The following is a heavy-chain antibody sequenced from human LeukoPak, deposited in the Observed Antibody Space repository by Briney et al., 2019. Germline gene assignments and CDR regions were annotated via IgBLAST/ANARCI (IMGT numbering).Heavy chain of an antibody. D-gene: IGHD3-10*01. Sequence: ASVKVSCRASGYTFTGYYMHWVRQAPGQGLEWMGWINPNSGGTNYAQKFQGWVTMTRDTSISTAYMELSRLRSDDTAVYYCARVGSGSYWDYFDYWGRGTLVTVSS. CDR1: GYTFTGYY. CDR3: ARVGSGSYWDYFDY. V-gene: IGHV1-2*04. J-gene: IGHJ4*02. CDR2: INPNSGGT.